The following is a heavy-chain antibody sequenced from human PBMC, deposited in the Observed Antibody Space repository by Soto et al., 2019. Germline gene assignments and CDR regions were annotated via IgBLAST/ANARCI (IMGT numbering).Heavy chain of an antibody. CDR1: GFTFSSYA. D-gene: IGHD5-18*01. CDR2: ITSTGDRA. CDR3: AKYYMVTRSPFDY. Sequence: ESGGGLVQPGGSLRLSCAASGFTFSSYAMSWVRQAPGKGLEWVSSITSTGDRAYYADSVKGRFTVSRDNSKNTLYLQMNSLRAEDTAVYYCAKYYMVTRSPFDYWGQGTLVTVSS. V-gene: IGHV3-23*01. J-gene: IGHJ4*02.